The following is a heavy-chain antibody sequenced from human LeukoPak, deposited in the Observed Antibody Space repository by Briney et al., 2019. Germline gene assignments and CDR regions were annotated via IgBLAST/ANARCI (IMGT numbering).Heavy chain of an antibody. CDR3: TTVPRSSWYLNFDY. V-gene: IGHV3-15*01. J-gene: IGHJ4*02. D-gene: IGHD6-13*01. Sequence: WVRQAPGKGLEWVGRIKSKTDGGTTDYAAPVKGRFTISRDDSKNTLYLQMNGLKTEDTAVYYCTTVPRSSWYLNFDYWGQGTLVTVSS. CDR2: IKSKTDGGTT.